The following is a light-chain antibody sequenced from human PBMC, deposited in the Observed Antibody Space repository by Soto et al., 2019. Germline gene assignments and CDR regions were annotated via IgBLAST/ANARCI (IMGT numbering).Light chain of an antibody. CDR2: DVN. J-gene: IGLJ1*01. CDR3: SSYAGFNNYV. V-gene: IGLV2-8*01. Sequence: QSVLTQPPSASGSPGQSVTISCTGTGGDVGGYNYGSSYQQHPGKVPRLIIYDVNKRPSGVTDRFSGSKSDNTASLTVSGLQAEDEADYYCSSYAGFNNYVFGTGTKLTVI. CDR1: GGDVGGYNY.